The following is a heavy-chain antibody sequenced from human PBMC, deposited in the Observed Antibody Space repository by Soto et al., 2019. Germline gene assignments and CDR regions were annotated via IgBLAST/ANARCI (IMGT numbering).Heavy chain of an antibody. CDR3: ARGRGFDY. J-gene: IGHJ4*02. CDR1: GGSFSGYY. Sequence: SETLSLTCAVYGGSFSGYYWSWIRQPPGKGLEWIGEINHSGSTNYNPSLKSRVTITVDTSKNQFSLKLSSVTAADTAVYYCARGRGFDYWGQGTLVTVSS. CDR2: INHSGST. D-gene: IGHD3-10*01. V-gene: IGHV4-34*01.